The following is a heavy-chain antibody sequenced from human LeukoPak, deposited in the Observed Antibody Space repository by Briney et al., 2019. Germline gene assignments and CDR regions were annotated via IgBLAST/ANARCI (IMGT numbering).Heavy chain of an antibody. J-gene: IGHJ4*02. Sequence: ASVKVSCKASGYTFTGYYMHWVRQAPGQGLEWMGWINPNSGGTNYAQKFQGRVTMTRDTSISTAYMELSRLRSDDTAVYYCARAYSSTLPPFDYWGQGTLVTVSS. CDR3: ARAYSSTLPPFDY. CDR1: GYTFTGYY. D-gene: IGHD6-13*01. CDR2: INPNSGGT. V-gene: IGHV1-2*02.